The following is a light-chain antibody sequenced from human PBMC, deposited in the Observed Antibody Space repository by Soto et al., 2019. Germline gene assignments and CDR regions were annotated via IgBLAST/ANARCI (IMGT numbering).Light chain of an antibody. CDR2: GNV. V-gene: IGLV1-40*01. J-gene: IGLJ1*01. Sequence: QSVLTQPPSVSGAPGQTVTISCTGSSSNIGASYDVQWYQHLPGTAPKLLIYGNVNRPSGVPDRFSGSRSGDSASLAITGRQAEDEADYYCQSYDTSLSGGVFGTGTKLTVL. CDR1: SSNIGASYD. CDR3: QSYDTSLSGGV.